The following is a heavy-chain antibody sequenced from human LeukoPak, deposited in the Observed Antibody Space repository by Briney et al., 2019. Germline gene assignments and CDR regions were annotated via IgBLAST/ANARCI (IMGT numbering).Heavy chain of an antibody. CDR1: GYTFTSYD. Sequence: ASVKVSCKASGYTFTSYDINWVRQATGQGLEWMGWMNPNNGNTGYAQKFQGRVTMTRNTSISTAYMELSSLRSEDTAVYYCARGGGVVATMYYYYGMDVWGQGTTVTVSS. CDR3: ARGGGVVATMYYYYGMDV. V-gene: IGHV1-8*01. D-gene: IGHD5-12*01. CDR2: MNPNNGNT. J-gene: IGHJ6*02.